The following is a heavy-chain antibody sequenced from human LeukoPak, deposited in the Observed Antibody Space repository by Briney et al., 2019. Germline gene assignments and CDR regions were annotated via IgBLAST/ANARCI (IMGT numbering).Heavy chain of an antibody. Sequence: GGSLRLSCAASGLTFSSHEMNWVRQAPGKGLEWVSYISSSGSTIYYADSVKGRFTISRDNAKNSLYLQMNSLRAEDTAVYYCARDDRPGIAAAGTVSEAFDIWGQGTMVTVSS. CDR2: ISSSGSTI. J-gene: IGHJ3*02. CDR1: GLTFSSHE. V-gene: IGHV3-48*03. CDR3: ARDDRPGIAAAGTVSEAFDI. D-gene: IGHD6-13*01.